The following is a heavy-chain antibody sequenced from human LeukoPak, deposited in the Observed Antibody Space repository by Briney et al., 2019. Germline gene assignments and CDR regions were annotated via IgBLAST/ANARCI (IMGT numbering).Heavy chain of an antibody. CDR1: GFTFNSYA. Sequence: PGGSLRLSCAASGFTFNSYAMYWVRQAPGKGLEWVSEIFDSGGRAHYADSVKGRFTISRDNSKNTVYLQMDSLRVDDTAVYYCGKTTTGYSSGRYPGWPVDYWGQGTLVTVSS. CDR2: IFDSGGRA. CDR3: GKTTTGYSSGRYPGWPVDY. J-gene: IGHJ4*02. V-gene: IGHV3-23*01. D-gene: IGHD6-19*01.